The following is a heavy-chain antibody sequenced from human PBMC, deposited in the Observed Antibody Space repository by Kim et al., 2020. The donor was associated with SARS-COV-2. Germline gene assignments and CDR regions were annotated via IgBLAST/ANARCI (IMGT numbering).Heavy chain of an antibody. CDR1: GFTFDDYA. Sequence: GGSLRLTCAASGFTFDDYAMHWVRQAPGKGLEWVSGSSWESGSIAYADSVKGRFTISRDNAKSSLYLQMNSLRTEDTAFYYCAKSRGVSVYSQIDYWGQG. J-gene: IGHJ4*02. CDR3: AKSRGVSVYSQIDY. CDR2: SSWESGSI. V-gene: IGHV3-9*01. D-gene: IGHD3-16*02.